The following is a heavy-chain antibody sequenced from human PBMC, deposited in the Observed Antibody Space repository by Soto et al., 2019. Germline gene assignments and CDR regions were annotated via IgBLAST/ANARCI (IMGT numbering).Heavy chain of an antibody. Sequence: QVHLEQSGAEVKKPGSSVKVSCKFSGGTFSSYVIIWVRQAPGQGLEWMGGIIPGSGTANYAQKFHGRVTICEDAATNTAYMELSSVRFDDTAVYYCATVDRSVALVGWFDPWGQGTLVTVSS. CDR2: IIPGSGTA. CDR3: ATVDRSVALVGWFDP. D-gene: IGHD2-8*02. V-gene: IGHV1-69*01. CDR1: GGTFSSYV. J-gene: IGHJ5*02.